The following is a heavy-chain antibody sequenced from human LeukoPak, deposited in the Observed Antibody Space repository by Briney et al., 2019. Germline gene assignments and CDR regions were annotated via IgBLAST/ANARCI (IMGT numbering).Heavy chain of an antibody. CDR3: ARSSLGYCTNGVCFAFDY. J-gene: IGHJ4*02. V-gene: IGHV1-69*05. CDR1: GGTFSSYA. Sequence: ASVKVSCKASGGTFSSYAISWARQAPGQGLEWMGGIIPIFGTANYAQKFQGRVTITTDESTSTAYMELSSLRSEDTAVYYCARSSLGYCTNGVCFAFDYWGQGTLVTVSS. CDR2: IIPIFGTA. D-gene: IGHD2-8*01.